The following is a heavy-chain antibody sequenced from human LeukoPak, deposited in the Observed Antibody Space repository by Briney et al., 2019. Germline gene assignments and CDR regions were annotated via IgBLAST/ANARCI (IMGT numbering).Heavy chain of an antibody. CDR3: ARSYAPTRYCSSTSCHRELNY. CDR2: INPNSGGT. CDR1: GYTFTGYY. V-gene: IGHV1-2*02. Sequence: ASVKVSCKASGYTFTGYYMHWVRQAPGQGLEWMGWINPNSGGTNYAQKFQGRVTMTRDTSISTAYMELSRLRSDDTAVYYCARSYAPTRYCSSTSCHRELNYWGQGTLVTVSS. J-gene: IGHJ4*02. D-gene: IGHD2-2*02.